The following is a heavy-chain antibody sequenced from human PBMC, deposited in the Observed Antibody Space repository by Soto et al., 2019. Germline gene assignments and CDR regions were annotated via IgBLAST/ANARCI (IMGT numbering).Heavy chain of an antibody. D-gene: IGHD3-22*01. V-gene: IGHV4-34*01. J-gene: IGHJ4*02. CDR1: GGSFRGFY. Sequence: PSETLSLTCAVHGGSFRGFYWTWIRQPPGKGLEWIGEINYRGKTVYSPSLRSRVTLSVDTSKSQVSLELTSVTAADTAVYYCARGRSFYDSSGYHFDYWGQGTLVTVSS. CDR3: ARGRSFYDSSGYHFDY. CDR2: INYRGKT.